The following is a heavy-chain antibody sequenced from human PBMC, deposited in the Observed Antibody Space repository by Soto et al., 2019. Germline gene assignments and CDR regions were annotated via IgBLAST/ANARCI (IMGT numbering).Heavy chain of an antibody. Sequence: EVQLLESGGGLVQPGGSLRLSCAASGFTFSSYAMSWVRQAPGKGLEWVSAISGSGGSTYYADSVKGRFTISRDNSKNRLYLQMNSLRAEDTAVYYCAKDRADCSSTSCYDGFTFVYWGQGTLVTVSS. D-gene: IGHD2-2*01. CDR2: ISGSGGST. V-gene: IGHV3-23*01. CDR3: AKDRADCSSTSCYDGFTFVY. J-gene: IGHJ4*02. CDR1: GFTFSSYA.